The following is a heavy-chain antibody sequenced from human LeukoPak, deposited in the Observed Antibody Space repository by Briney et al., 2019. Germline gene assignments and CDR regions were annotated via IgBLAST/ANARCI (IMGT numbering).Heavy chain of an antibody. V-gene: IGHV3-30*02. CDR2: IRFDGTNK. Sequence: GGSLRLSCAASGFTFSDFGMHWVRQAPGKGLEWVAFIRFDGTNKYYADSVKGRFTISRDNSKSTLSLQMNSLRAEDTAVYYCASVGYHYDSTPSWYWGQGTLVTVSS. CDR3: ASVGYHYDSTPSWY. D-gene: IGHD3-22*01. CDR1: GFTFSDFG. J-gene: IGHJ4*01.